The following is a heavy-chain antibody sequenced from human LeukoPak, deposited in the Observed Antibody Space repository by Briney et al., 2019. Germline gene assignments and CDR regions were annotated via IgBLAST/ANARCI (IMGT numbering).Heavy chain of an antibody. J-gene: IGHJ4*02. CDR1: GYTFTCYY. CDR2: INPNSGGT. Sequence: GASVNVSCKASGYTFTCYYMHWVRQAPGQGLEWMGWINPNSGGTNYAQKFQGRVTMTRDTSISTAYMELSRLRSDDTAVYYCARELGYCSSTSCHADYWGQGTLVTVSS. D-gene: IGHD2-2*01. CDR3: ARELGYCSSTSCHADY. V-gene: IGHV1-2*02.